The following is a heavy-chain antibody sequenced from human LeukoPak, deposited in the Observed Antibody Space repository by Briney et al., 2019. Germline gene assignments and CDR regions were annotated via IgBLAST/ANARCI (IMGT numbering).Heavy chain of an antibody. J-gene: IGHJ4*02. CDR1: GFTFSSYA. CDR3: ASRSTSRLWFGELFFDC. V-gene: IGHV3-64*01. D-gene: IGHD3-10*01. CDR2: ISSNGGST. Sequence: GGSLRLSCAASGFTFSSYAMHWVRQAPGKGLEYVSAISSNGGSTYYANSVKGRFTISRDNSKNTLYLQMGSLRAEDMAVYYCASRSTSRLWFGELFFDCWGQGTLVTVSS.